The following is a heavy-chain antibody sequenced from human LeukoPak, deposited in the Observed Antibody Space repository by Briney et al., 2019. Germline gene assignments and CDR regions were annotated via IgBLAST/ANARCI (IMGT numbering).Heavy chain of an antibody. Sequence: PSETLSLTCTVSGGSISSYYWSWIRQPPGKGLEWIGEINHSGSTNYNPSLKSRVTISVDTSKNQFSLKLSSVTAADTAVYYCARGIAHPKGYCSGGSCYYYYMDVWGKGTTVTVSS. J-gene: IGHJ6*03. CDR3: ARGIAHPKGYCSGGSCYYYYMDV. D-gene: IGHD2-15*01. CDR1: GGSISSYY. V-gene: IGHV4-34*01. CDR2: INHSGST.